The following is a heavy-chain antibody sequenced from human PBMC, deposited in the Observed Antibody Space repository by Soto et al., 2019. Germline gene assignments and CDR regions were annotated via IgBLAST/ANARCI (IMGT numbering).Heavy chain of an antibody. V-gene: IGHV4-39*01. J-gene: IGHJ5*02. CDR2: IYYSGST. CDR1: GGSISSSSYY. D-gene: IGHD5-12*01. CDR3: ARHVRRSGYESWFDP. Sequence: SETLSLTRTVSGGSISSSSYYWGWIRQPPGKGLEWIGSIYYSGSTYYNPSLKSRVTISVDTSKNQFSLKLSSVTAADTAVYYCARHVRRSGYESWFDPWGQGTLVTVSS.